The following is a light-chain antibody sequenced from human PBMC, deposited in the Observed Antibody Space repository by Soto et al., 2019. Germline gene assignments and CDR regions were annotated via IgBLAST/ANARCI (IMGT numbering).Light chain of an antibody. CDR2: GAS. CDR1: QSVSSNN. CDR3: QQYGRPPFT. Sequence: EIVLTQSPGTLSLSPGERATLSCRASQSVSSNNLAWYQQRPGQAPRVVIYGASTRATGVPARFSGSGSGTDFTLTISRLEPEDFAVYYCQQYGRPPFTFGPGTKVDIK. J-gene: IGKJ3*01. V-gene: IGKV3-20*01.